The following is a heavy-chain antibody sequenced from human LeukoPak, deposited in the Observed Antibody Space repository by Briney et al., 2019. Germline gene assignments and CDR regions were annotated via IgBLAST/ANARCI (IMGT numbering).Heavy chain of an antibody. CDR1: GFTVSGNY. Sequence: GGSLRLSCAASGFTVSGNYMSWVRQAPGKGLEWVSVIYSGGSTYYADSVKGRFTISRDNSKNTLYLQMNSLRAEDTAVYYCARDKSNPPYYYYGMDVWGQGTTVTVSS. V-gene: IGHV3-66*01. J-gene: IGHJ6*02. CDR2: IYSGGST. CDR3: ARDKSNPPYYYYGMDV.